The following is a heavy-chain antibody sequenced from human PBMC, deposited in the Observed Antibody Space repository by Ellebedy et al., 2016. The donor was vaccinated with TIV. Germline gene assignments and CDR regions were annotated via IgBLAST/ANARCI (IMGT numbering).Heavy chain of an antibody. CDR2: INSDGRST. Sequence: GESLKISCVASGFTFSSYCMHWVRQAPGKGLVWVSRINSDGRSTIYADSVKGRFTISRDNAKNTLYLQMNSLRAEDTAVYYCVKDLSPRAYYDSSGYFCWGQGTLVTVSS. CDR3: VKDLSPRAYYDSSGYFC. D-gene: IGHD3-22*01. V-gene: IGHV3-74*01. CDR1: GFTFSSYC. J-gene: IGHJ4*02.